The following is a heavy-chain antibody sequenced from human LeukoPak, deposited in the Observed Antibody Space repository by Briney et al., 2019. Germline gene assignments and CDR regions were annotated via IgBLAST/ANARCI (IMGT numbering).Heavy chain of an antibody. CDR1: GGSISSYS. CDR3: ARDQYYYGSGSYGLDY. J-gene: IGHJ4*02. V-gene: IGHV4-4*07. CDR2: IYTSGST. Sequence: SETLSLTCTVSGGSISSYSWSWIRQPAGKGLEWIGRIYTSGSTNYNPSLKSRVTMSVDTSKNQFSLKLSSVTAADTAVYYCARDQYYYGSGSYGLDYWGQGTLVTVSS. D-gene: IGHD3-10*01.